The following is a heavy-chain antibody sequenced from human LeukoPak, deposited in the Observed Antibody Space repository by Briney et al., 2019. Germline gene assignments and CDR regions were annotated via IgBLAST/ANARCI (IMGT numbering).Heavy chain of an antibody. Sequence: SETLSLTCTVSGGSISSYYWSWIPQPPGKGLEWIGYIYYSGSTDYNPSLKSRVTISVETSKNQFSLKLSSVTAAATAVYFCARVPPVINFKSASSDPWGEERLVTVSS. CDR2: IYYSGST. V-gene: IGHV4-59*08. J-gene: IGHJ5*02. CDR3: ARVPPVINFKSASSDP. CDR1: GGSISSYY. D-gene: IGHD1-20*01.